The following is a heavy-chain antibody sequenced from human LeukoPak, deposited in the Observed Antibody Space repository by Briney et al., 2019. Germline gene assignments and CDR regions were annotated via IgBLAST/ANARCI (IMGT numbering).Heavy chain of an antibody. CDR1: GGSISNYY. V-gene: IGHV4-59*08. CDR2: IYYSGST. J-gene: IGHJ5*02. D-gene: IGHD1-26*01. CDR3: ARHVAVGETA. Sequence: SETLPLTCSVSGGSISNYYWSWIRQPPGKGLEWIGYIYYSGSTNYNPSLKSRVTISVDTSKNQFSLKLSSVTAADTAVYYCARHVAVGETAWGQGTLVTVSS.